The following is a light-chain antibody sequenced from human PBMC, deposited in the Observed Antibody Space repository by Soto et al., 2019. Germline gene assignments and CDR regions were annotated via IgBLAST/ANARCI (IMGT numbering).Light chain of an antibody. Sequence: EIVMTQSPATLSVSPGARATLSYSASQSVSSNLAWYQQKPGQAPRRLIYGASTRATGIPARFSGSGSGTEFTLTISSLQSEDFAVYYWQQYNNWWTFGQGTKVEIK. CDR3: QQYNNWWT. CDR2: GAS. J-gene: IGKJ1*01. CDR1: QSVSSN. V-gene: IGKV3-15*01.